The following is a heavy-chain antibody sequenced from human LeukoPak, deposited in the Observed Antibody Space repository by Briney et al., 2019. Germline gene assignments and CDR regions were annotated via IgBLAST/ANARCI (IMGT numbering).Heavy chain of an antibody. V-gene: IGHV4-59*01. CDR2: IYYSGNT. D-gene: IGHD3-9*01. Sequence: SETLSLTCTVSGGSISPYYWSWIRQPPGKGLEWIGYIYYSGNTNYNPSLTSRVTISVDMSKNQFSLKLSSVTAADTAVYYCARSGALTGYLYWSQGTLVTVSS. CDR3: ARSGALTGYLY. J-gene: IGHJ4*02. CDR1: GGSISPYY.